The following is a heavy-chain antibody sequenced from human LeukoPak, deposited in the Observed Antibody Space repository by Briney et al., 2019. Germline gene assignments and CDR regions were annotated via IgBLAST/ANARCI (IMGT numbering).Heavy chain of an antibody. CDR1: GFTFSSYW. J-gene: IGHJ4*02. CDR2: INSDGSST. V-gene: IGHV3-74*01. D-gene: IGHD1-26*01. Sequence: GGFLRLSCAASGFTFSSYWMHWVRQAPGKGLVWVSRINSDGSSTSYADSVKGRFTISRDNAKNTLYLQMNSLRAEDTAVYYCAKRGSEVGETVAPGDYWGQGTLVTVSS. CDR3: AKRGSEVGETVAPGDY.